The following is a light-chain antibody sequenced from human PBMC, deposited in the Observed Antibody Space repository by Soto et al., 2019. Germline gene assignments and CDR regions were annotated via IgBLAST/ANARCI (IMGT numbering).Light chain of an antibody. CDR1: ESVGST. J-gene: IGKJ4*02. Sequence: EIFMTQSPDTLSVSPGEEVILSCRASESVGSTLAWYQQKPGQAPRLLIRGASTRATGVPARFSGSGSGTEFTLTISSLQSEDFAVYYCQQYSTSLTFGGGTTLEIK. CDR2: GAS. CDR3: QQYSTSLT. V-gene: IGKV3-15*01.